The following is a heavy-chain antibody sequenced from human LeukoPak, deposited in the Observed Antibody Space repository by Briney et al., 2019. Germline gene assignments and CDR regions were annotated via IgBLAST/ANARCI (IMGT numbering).Heavy chain of an antibody. CDR2: IHYSGST. CDR3: AREGDGYNTPFDY. J-gene: IGHJ4*02. Sequence: SETLSLTCTVSGGSISSYYWSWIRQPPGKGLEWIGYIHYSGSTNYNPSLKSRVTISVDTSKNQFSLKLSSVTAADTAVYYCAREGDGYNTPFDYWGQGTLVTVSS. V-gene: IGHV4-59*12. D-gene: IGHD5-24*01. CDR1: GGSISSYY.